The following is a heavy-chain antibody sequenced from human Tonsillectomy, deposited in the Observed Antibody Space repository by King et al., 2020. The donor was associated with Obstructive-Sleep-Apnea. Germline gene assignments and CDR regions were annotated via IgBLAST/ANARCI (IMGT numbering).Heavy chain of an antibody. V-gene: IGHV4-39*07. CDR2: LYYSGST. D-gene: IGHD4-17*01. J-gene: IGHJ3*02. CDR1: GGSISSSSYY. Sequence: QLQESGPGLVKPSETLSLTCTVSGGSISSSSYYWCWIRQPPRKGLELIVSLYYSGSTYYNQSLKSRVTISVDTSKNQFSLGLTSVTAADTAVYYCARPVREGYGDLCAFHIWGQGTMVTVSS. CDR3: ARPVREGYGDLCAFHI.